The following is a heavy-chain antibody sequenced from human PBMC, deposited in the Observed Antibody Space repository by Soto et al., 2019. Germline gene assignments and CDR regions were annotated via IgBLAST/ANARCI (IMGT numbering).Heavy chain of an antibody. J-gene: IGHJ5*02. D-gene: IGHD6-19*01. V-gene: IGHV4-39*01. CDR3: ARQDSSGWGNWFDP. Sequence: QLQLQESGPGLVKPSETLSLTCTVSGGSISSSSYYWGWIRQPPGKGLEGIGSIYYSGSTYYNPAPKSRVTISVDTSKNQCSLKLSSVTAADTAVYYCARQDSSGWGNWFDPWGQGTLVTVSS. CDR1: GGSISSSSYY. CDR2: IYYSGST.